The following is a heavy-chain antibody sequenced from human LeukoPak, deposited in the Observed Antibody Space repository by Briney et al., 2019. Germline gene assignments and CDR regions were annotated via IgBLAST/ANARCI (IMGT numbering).Heavy chain of an antibody. D-gene: IGHD6-13*01. V-gene: IGHV3-7*01. Sequence: GGSLRLSCAASGFTFSNAWMSWVRQAPGKGLEWVANIKQDGSEKYYVDSVKGRFTISRDNAKNSLYLQMNSLRAEDTAVYYCARGYSRYDYWGQGTLVTVSS. CDR2: IKQDGSEK. J-gene: IGHJ4*02. CDR1: GFTFSNAW. CDR3: ARGYSRYDY.